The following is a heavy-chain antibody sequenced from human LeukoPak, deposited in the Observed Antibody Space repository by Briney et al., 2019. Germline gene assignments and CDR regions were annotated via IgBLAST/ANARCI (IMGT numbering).Heavy chain of an antibody. V-gene: IGHV1-8*01. D-gene: IGHD3-9*01. CDR2: MNPNSGNT. CDR1: GYTFTSYD. J-gene: IGHJ5*02. CDR3: ATSYQYYDIFSVRA. Sequence: GASVKVSCKASGYTFTSYDINWVRQATGQGLEWMGWMNPNSGNTGYAQKFQGRVTMTEDTSTDTAYMELSSLRSEDTAVYYCATSYQYYDIFSVRAWGQGTLVTVSS.